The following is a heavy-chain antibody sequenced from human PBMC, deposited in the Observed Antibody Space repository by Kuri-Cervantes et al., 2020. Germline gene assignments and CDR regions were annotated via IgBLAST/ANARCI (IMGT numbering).Heavy chain of an antibody. V-gene: IGHV3-23*01. Sequence: GESLKISCAASGFTFSSYAMHWVRQAPGKGLEWVSGISDSGGSTYYADSVKGRFTISRDNSKNTLYLQMNSLRAEDTAVYYCAKDGFIIAGAPSGRGQGTLVTVSS. CDR3: AKDGFIIAGAPSG. CDR1: GFTFSSYA. J-gene: IGHJ4*02. CDR2: ISDSGGST. D-gene: IGHD6-13*01.